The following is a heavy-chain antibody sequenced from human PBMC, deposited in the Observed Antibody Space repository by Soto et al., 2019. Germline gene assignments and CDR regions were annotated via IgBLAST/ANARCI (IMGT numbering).Heavy chain of an antibody. CDR1: GFTFSSYA. CDR2: ISGSGGST. J-gene: IGHJ4*02. Sequence: GGSLRLSCAASGFTFSSYAMSWVRQAPGKGLEWVSAISGSGGSTYYADSVKGRFTISRDNSKNTLYLQMNSLRAEDTAVYYCAKSRIAVAGTLLYYFDYWGQGTLVTVSS. V-gene: IGHV3-23*01. CDR3: AKSRIAVAGTLLYYFDY. D-gene: IGHD6-19*01.